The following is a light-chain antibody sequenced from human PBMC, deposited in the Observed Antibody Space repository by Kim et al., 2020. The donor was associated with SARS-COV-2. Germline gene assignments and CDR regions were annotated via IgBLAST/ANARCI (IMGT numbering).Light chain of an antibody. J-gene: IGLJ1*01. CDR3: AAWDDSLSGLYV. CDR2: SNN. CDR1: SSNTGSNY. Sequence: QRVTISCSGSSSNTGSNYVYWYQQLPGTAPKLLIYSNNQRPSGVPDRFSGSKSGTSASLAISGLRSEDEADYYCAAWDDSLSGLYVFGTGTQLTVL. V-gene: IGLV1-47*02.